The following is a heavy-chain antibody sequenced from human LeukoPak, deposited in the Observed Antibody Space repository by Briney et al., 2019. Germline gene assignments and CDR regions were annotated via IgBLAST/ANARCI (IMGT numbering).Heavy chain of an antibody. V-gene: IGHV1-18*01. CDR1: GYTFTTFG. CDR2: VSAYTGNT. J-gene: IGHJ4*02. Sequence: ASVNVSCKASGYTFTTFGITWVRQAPGQGLEWMGWVSAYTGNTNYAPEFQGRVTMATDTSTSTAHMELRSLTSDDTAVYYCARVASTTCDCPEYFDYWGQGTLVTVSS. D-gene: IGHD2-2*01. CDR3: ARVASTTCDCPEYFDY.